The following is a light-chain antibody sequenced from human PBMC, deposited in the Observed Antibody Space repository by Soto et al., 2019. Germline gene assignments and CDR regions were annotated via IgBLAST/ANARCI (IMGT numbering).Light chain of an antibody. Sequence: DIQMSQSPSSLSASVRDRVTITCRASQTISRYLNWYQQKPGKAPKLLIFAASSLQSGVPSRFSGSGSGTVFTLTISSLHPEDFATYFCLQDYNLPRTFGQGT. CDR1: QTISRY. J-gene: IGKJ1*01. V-gene: IGKV1-39*01. CDR2: AAS. CDR3: LQDYNLPRT.